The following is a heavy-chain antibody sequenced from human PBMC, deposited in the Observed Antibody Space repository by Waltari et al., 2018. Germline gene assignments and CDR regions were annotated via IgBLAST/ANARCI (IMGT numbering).Heavy chain of an antibody. V-gene: IGHV4-31*03. CDR3: ARGSGSSFDY. CDR2: IYYSGST. J-gene: IGHJ4*02. CDR1: GGSITCGGSS. Sequence: QVQLQESGPGLVKPSQTLSLTCTVSGGSITCGGSSWRWIRQHPGKGLEWIGYIYYSGSTYYNPSLKSRVTISVDTSKNQFSLKLSSVTAADTAVYYCARGSGSSFDYWGQGTLVTVSS. D-gene: IGHD3-10*01.